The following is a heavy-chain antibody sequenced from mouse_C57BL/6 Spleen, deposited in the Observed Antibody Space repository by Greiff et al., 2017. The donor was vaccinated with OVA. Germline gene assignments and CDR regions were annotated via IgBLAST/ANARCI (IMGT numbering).Heavy chain of an antibody. J-gene: IGHJ2*01. CDR1: GFTFTDYY. CDR3: ARYVGRVDYFDY. V-gene: IGHV7-3*01. D-gene: IGHD4-1*01. Sequence: EVMLVESGGGLVQPGGSLSLSCAASGFTFTDYYMSWVRQPPGKALEWLGFIRNKANGYTTEYSASVKGRFTISRDNSQSILYLQMNALRAEDSATYYCARYVGRVDYFDYWGQGTTLTVSS. CDR2: IRNKANGYTT.